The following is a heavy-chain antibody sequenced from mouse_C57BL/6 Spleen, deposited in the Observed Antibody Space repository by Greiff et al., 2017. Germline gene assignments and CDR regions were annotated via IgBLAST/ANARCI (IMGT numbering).Heavy chain of an antibody. CDR2: INPNNGGT. CDR1: GYTFTDYN. J-gene: IGHJ2*01. CDR3: ERSPYGSSYEDY. V-gene: IGHV1-22*01. D-gene: IGHD1-1*01. Sequence: EVQLQQSGPELVKPGASVKMSCKASGYTFTDYNMHWVKQSHGKSLEWIGYINPNNGGTSYNQKFKGKATLTGNKSSSTAYMELRSLTSEDSAVYYCERSPYGSSYEDYWGQGTTLTVSS.